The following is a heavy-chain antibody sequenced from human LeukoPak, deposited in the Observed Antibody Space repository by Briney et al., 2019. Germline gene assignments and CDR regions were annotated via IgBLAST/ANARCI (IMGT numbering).Heavy chain of an antibody. CDR2: IIPIFGTA. CDR3: ARSYGGSWTHNWFDP. CDR1: GGTFSSYA. Sequence: SVKVSCKASGGTFSSYAISWVRQAPGQGLEWMGGIIPIFGTANYAQKFQGGVTITADESTSTAYMELSSLRSEDTAVYYCARSYGGSWTHNWFDPWGQGTLVTVSS. V-gene: IGHV1-69*13. D-gene: IGHD2-15*01. J-gene: IGHJ5*02.